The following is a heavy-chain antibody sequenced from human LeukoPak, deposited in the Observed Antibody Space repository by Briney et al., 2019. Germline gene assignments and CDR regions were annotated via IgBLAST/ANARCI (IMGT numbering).Heavy chain of an antibody. D-gene: IGHD5-12*01. CDR1: GFTFTSHG. J-gene: IGHJ4*02. V-gene: IGHV3-23*01. CDR2: IGGSGGST. CDR3: ARGPSGYHNT. Sequence: GGSLRLSCAASGFTFTSHGMNWVRQAPGKGLEWVSAIGGSGGSTYYADSVKGRFTIPRDNSKNTLYLQMNSLRAEDTAVYYCARGPSGYHNTGGQGTLVTVSS.